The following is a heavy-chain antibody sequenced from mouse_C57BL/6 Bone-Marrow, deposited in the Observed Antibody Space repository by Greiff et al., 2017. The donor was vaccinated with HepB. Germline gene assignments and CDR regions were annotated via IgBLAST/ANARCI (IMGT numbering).Heavy chain of an antibody. V-gene: IGHV6-3*01. J-gene: IGHJ3*01. CDR2: IRLKSDNYAT. D-gene: IGHD2-1*01. CDR1: GFTFSNYW. Sequence: EVQLVESGGGLVQPGGSMKLSCVASGFTFSNYWMNWVRQSPEKGLEWVAQIRLKSDNYATHYAESVKGRFTISRDDSKSSVYLQMNNLRAEDTGIYYCTDYYGKEAWFAYWGQGTLVTVSA. CDR3: TDYYGKEAWFAY.